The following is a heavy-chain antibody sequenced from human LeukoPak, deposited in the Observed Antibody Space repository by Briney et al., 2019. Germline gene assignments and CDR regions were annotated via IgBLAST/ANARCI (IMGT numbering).Heavy chain of an antibody. V-gene: IGHV3-23*01. CDR1: GFTFSIYA. J-gene: IGHJ4*02. CDR2: ISGRGVSI. D-gene: IGHD3-10*01. CDR3: AKVGGSGSYYPVYFDY. Sequence: GGSLRLSCAASGFTFSIYAMSWVRQAPGKGLEWCSAISGRGVSIYYQGSVKGRFTMSRDHSKNTLYMQMNSMRAEDRVVYYCAKVGGSGSYYPVYFDYWGQGTLVTVSS.